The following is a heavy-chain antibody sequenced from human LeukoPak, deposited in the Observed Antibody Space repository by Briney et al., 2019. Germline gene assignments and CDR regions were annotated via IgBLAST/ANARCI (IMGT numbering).Heavy chain of an antibody. CDR1: GFTFDDYA. CDR3: ARSGYGYFDY. V-gene: IGHV3-9*01. Sequence: GGSLRLSCAASGFTFDDYAMHWVRQAPGKGLEWVSGISWNSGSIGYADSVKGRFTISRDNAKNSLYLQMNSLRAEDTAVYYCARSGYGYFDYWGQGTLVTVSS. J-gene: IGHJ4*02. D-gene: IGHD5-18*01. CDR2: ISWNSGSI.